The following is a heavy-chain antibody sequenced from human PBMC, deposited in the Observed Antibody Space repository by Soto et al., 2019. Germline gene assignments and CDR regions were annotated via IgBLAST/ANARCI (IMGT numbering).Heavy chain of an antibody. D-gene: IGHD3-10*01. V-gene: IGHV3-21*01. Sequence: PGGSLRLSCAASGFTFSSYSMNWVRQAPGKGLEWVSSISSSSSYIYYADSVKGRFTISRDNAKNSLYVQMNSLRAEDTAVYYCARDRSGGSGMWYGMDVWGQGTTVTVSS. CDR3: ARDRSGGSGMWYGMDV. CDR1: GFTFSSYS. J-gene: IGHJ6*02. CDR2: ISSSSSYI.